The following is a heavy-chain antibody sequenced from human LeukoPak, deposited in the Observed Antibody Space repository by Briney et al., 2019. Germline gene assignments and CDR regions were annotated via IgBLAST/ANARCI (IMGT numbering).Heavy chain of an antibody. CDR2: INHSGST. Sequence: SETLSLTCSVSGYSISSGYYWGWFRQPPGKGLEWIGEINHSGSTNYNPSLKSRVTISVDTSKNQFSLKLSSVTAADTAVYYCARGYYDFWSGYYLDYWGQGTLVTVSS. J-gene: IGHJ4*02. CDR3: ARGYYDFWSGYYLDY. D-gene: IGHD3-3*01. V-gene: IGHV4-38-2*02. CDR1: GYSISSGYY.